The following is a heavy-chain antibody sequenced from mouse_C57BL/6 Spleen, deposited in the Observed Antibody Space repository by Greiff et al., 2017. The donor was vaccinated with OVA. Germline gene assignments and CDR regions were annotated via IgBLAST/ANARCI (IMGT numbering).Heavy chain of an antibody. J-gene: IGHJ2*01. CDR3: ARKDYGSSWDYFDY. D-gene: IGHD1-1*01. Sequence: QVQLQQSGAELVRPGTSVKVSCKASGYAFTNYLIEWVKQRPGQGLEWIGVINPGSGGTNYNEKFKGKATLTADKSSSTAYMQLSSLTSEDSAVYFCARKDYGSSWDYFDYWGQGTTLTVSS. CDR1: GYAFTNYL. V-gene: IGHV1-54*01. CDR2: INPGSGGT.